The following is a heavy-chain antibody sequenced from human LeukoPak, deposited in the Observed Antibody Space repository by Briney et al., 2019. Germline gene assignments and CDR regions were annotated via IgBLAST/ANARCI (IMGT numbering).Heavy chain of an antibody. D-gene: IGHD5/OR15-5a*01. CDR1: GFTFSSYS. V-gene: IGHV3-48*01. CDR3: ARDSAGSFGVF. CDR2: ISSSSNTI. J-gene: IGHJ4*02. Sequence: PGGSLRLSCAASGFTFSSYSMNWVRQAPGKGLEWVSYISSSSNTIYYADSVKGRFTISRDHAKNSLYLQMDSLRAEDTAIYYCARDSAGSFGVFWGQGTLVTVSS.